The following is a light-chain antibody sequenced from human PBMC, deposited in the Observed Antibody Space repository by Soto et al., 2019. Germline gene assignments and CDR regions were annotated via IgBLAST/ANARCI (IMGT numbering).Light chain of an antibody. J-gene: IGKJ1*01. CDR1: QDIGKS. Sequence: DIQMTQSPSSLSASIGDRPTITCRASQDIGKSLAWYQQRPGKVPKPLIYAASTLHSGVPSRFSGGGSGTHFTLTISNLQPEDVATYYCQMYVTAPETFGQGTKVEIK. CDR3: QMYVTAPET. V-gene: IGKV1-27*01. CDR2: AAS.